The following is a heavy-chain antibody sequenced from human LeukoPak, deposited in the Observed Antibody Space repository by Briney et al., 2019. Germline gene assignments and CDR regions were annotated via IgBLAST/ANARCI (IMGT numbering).Heavy chain of an antibody. CDR3: ARGRSGEDAFDI. V-gene: IGHV3-13*01. Sequence: GGSLRLSCAASGFTFSSYDMHWVRQATGKGLEWVSAIGTAGDTYYPGSVKGRFTISRENAKNSLYLQMNSLRAEDTTVYYCARGRSGEDAFDIWGQGTMVTVSS. CDR2: IGTAGDT. CDR1: GFTFSSYD. D-gene: IGHD4-17*01. J-gene: IGHJ3*02.